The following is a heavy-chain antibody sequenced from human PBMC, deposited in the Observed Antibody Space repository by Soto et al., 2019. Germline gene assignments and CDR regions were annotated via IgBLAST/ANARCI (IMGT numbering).Heavy chain of an antibody. J-gene: IGHJ4*02. Sequence: SVKVSCKASGGSFTYTLSWVRQAPGQGLEWMGGIIPIFGTANYAQKFQGRVTITADKSTSTAYMELSSLRSEDTAVYYCASLDYWGQGTLVTVSS. CDR3: ASLDY. V-gene: IGHV1-69*06. CDR1: GGSFTYT. CDR2: IIPIFGTA.